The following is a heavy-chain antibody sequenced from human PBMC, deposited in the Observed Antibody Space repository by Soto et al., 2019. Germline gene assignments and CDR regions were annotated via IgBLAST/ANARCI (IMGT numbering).Heavy chain of an antibody. Sequence: GGSLRLSCAASGFTFSSYAMSWVRQAPGKGLEWVSAISGSGGSTYYADSVKGRFTISRDNPKNTLYLQMNSLRAEDTAVYYCASVTVTPYYYYYYYMDVWGKGTTVTVSS. CDR2: ISGSGGST. CDR3: ASVTVTPYYYYYYYMDV. J-gene: IGHJ6*03. V-gene: IGHV3-23*01. D-gene: IGHD4-4*01. CDR1: GFTFSSYA.